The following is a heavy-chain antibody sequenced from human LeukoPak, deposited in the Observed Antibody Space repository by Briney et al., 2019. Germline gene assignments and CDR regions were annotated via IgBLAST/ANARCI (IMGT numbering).Heavy chain of an antibody. CDR2: IKQDGSEK. J-gene: IGHJ4*02. Sequence: GGSLRLSCAASGFTFSSYWMSWVRQAPGKGLEWVANIKQDGSEKYYVDSVKGRFTISRDNAKNSLYLQMNSLRAEDTAVYYCARMVMKGTHHRRYFDYWGQGTLVTVSS. CDR1: GFTFSSYW. D-gene: IGHD2-21*01. CDR3: ARMVMKGTHHRRYFDY. V-gene: IGHV3-7*01.